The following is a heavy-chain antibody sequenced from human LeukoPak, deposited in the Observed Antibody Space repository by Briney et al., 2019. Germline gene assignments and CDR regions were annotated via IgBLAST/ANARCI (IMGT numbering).Heavy chain of an antibody. V-gene: IGHV3-21*01. CDR2: ISSSSSYI. Sequence: GGSLRLSCAASGFTFSTYSMNWVRPAPGKGRAWVSSISSSSSYIYYADTVKGRLTIYRDNAKDSLYLQMNGLREEDTAVYYCAREERQYYYGSGLDYWGQGTLVTVSS. CDR1: GFTFSTYS. CDR3: AREERQYYYGSGLDY. J-gene: IGHJ4*02. D-gene: IGHD3-10*01.